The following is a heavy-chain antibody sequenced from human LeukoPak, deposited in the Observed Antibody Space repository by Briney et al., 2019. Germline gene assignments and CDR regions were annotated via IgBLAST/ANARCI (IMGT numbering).Heavy chain of an antibody. CDR1: GSSISSSRDY. J-gene: IGHJ4*02. Sequence: SETLSLSCIVSGSSISSSRDYRAWIRQPPGKGLEWVGNIYYDGSTYYNPSLKSRVTISVDTSKNHFSLKLSSMTAADTAVYYCTRGLKLPFDWGQGTLVTVSS. V-gene: IGHV4-39*02. CDR2: IYYDGST. CDR3: TRGLKLPFD.